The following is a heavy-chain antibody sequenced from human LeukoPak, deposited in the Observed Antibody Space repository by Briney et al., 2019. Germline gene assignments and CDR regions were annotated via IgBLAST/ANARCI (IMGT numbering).Heavy chain of an antibody. CDR2: ISGSGGST. D-gene: IGHD3-3*01. V-gene: IGHV3-23*01. CDR1: GFTFSSYA. CDR3: ANPDYDFWSGDLPFDY. Sequence: GGSLRLSCAASGFTFSSYAMSWVRQAPGKGLEWVSAISGSGGSTYYADSVKGRFTISRDNSKSTLYLQMNSLRAEDTAVYYCANPDYDFWSGDLPFDYWGQGTLVTVFS. J-gene: IGHJ4*02.